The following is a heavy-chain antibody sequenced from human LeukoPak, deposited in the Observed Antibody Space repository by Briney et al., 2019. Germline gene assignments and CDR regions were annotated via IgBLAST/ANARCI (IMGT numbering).Heavy chain of an antibody. Sequence: SVKVSCXASGGTFSSYAISWVRQAPGQGLEWMGRIIPIFGTANYAQKFQGRVTITTDKSTSTAYMELSSLRSEDTAVYYCARDRSDSSGYEWHYWGQGTLVTVSS. V-gene: IGHV1-69*05. CDR3: ARDRSDSSGYEWHY. CDR2: IIPIFGTA. D-gene: IGHD3-22*01. CDR1: GGTFSSYA. J-gene: IGHJ4*02.